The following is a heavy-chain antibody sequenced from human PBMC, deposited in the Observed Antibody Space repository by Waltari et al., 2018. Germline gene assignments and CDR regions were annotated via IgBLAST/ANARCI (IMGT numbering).Heavy chain of an antibody. V-gene: IGHV1-69-2*01. D-gene: IGHD3-10*01. CDR2: IDPEEGET. CDR1: GYTFIDYF. Sequence: EVQLVQSGAEVKKPGATVKISCKASGYTFIDYFMHSVQPAPGKGREWVGRIDPEEGETVYAEKFQGRVTITADASTDTSYLELSSLRSDDTAVYYCAPLPGGSGQTFDYWGQGTLLTVSS. CDR3: APLPGGSGQTFDY. J-gene: IGHJ4*02.